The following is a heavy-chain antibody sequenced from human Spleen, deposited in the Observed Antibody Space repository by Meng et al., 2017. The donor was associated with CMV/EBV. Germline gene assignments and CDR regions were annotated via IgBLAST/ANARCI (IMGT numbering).Heavy chain of an antibody. J-gene: IGHJ5*02. D-gene: IGHD3-10*01. CDR3: TKAGGEGP. Sequence: SLKISCAASGFTFDDYAMHWVRQAPGEGLEWVSGISWNSYIIGYADSVKGRFTISRDNAKNSLYLQMNSLRVEDTAVYYCTKAGGEGPWGQGTLVTVSS. CDR2: ISWNSYII. V-gene: IGHV3-9*01. CDR1: GFTFDDYA.